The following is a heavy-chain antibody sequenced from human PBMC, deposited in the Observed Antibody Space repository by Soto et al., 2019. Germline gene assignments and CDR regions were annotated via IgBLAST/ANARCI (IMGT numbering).Heavy chain of an antibody. CDR1: GYSFTSYW. Sequence: GESLKISCKGSGYSFTSYWIGWVRQMPGKGLEWMGIIYPGDSDTRYSPSFQGQVTISADKSISTAYLQWSSLKASDTAMYYCARQREYSGYDPAYYFDYWGQGTLVTVS. D-gene: IGHD5-12*01. J-gene: IGHJ4*02. V-gene: IGHV5-51*01. CDR2: IYPGDSDT. CDR3: ARQREYSGYDPAYYFDY.